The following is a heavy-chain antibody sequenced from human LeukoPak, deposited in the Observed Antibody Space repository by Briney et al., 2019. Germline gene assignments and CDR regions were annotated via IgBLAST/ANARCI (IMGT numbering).Heavy chain of an antibody. J-gene: IGHJ4*02. Sequence: GGSLRLSCAASGFTFSSYEMNWVRQAPGKGLEWVSYISSSGSTIYYADSVKGRFTISRDNAKNSLCLQINSLRAEDTAVYYCAKDSPFDYWGQGTLVTVSS. CDR3: AKDSPFDY. CDR2: ISSSGSTI. CDR1: GFTFSSYE. V-gene: IGHV3-48*03.